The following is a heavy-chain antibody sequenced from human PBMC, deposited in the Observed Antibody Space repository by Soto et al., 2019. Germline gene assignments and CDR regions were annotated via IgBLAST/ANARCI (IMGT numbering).Heavy chain of an antibody. J-gene: IGHJ4*02. CDR3: TTLIDGSDERYFDY. D-gene: IGHD3-10*01. CDR2: ISYDGSNK. CDR1: GFTFSSYG. V-gene: IGHV3-30*03. Sequence: GGSLRLSCAASGFTFSSYGMHWVRQAPGKGLEWVAVISYDGSNKYYADSVKGRFTISGDNSKNTLYLQMNSLRAEDTAVYYCTTLIDGSDERYFDYCGQGTLLTVSA.